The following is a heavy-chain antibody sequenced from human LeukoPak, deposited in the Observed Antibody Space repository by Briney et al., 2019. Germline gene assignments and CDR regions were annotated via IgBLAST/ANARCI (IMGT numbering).Heavy chain of an antibody. D-gene: IGHD3-10*01. Sequence: SETLSLTCAVYGGSFSGYYWSWIRQPPGKGLEWIGEINHSGSTNYHPSLKSRVTISVDTSKNQFSLKLSSVTAADTAVYYCARGRGMVRGVIINRHFDYWGQGTLVTVSS. CDR1: GGSFSGYY. V-gene: IGHV4-34*01. J-gene: IGHJ4*02. CDR3: ARGRGMVRGVIINRHFDY. CDR2: INHSGST.